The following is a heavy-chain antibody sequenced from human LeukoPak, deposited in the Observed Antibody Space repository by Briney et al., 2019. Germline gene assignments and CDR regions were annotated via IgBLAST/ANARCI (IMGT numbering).Heavy chain of an antibody. D-gene: IGHD2-8*01. CDR2: ISWDGGST. CDR3: ARRNSFGMVYATYCFDY. V-gene: IGHV3-43D*03. J-gene: IGHJ4*02. Sequence: PGGSLRLSCAASGFTFDDYAMHWVRQAPGKGLEWVSLISWDGGSTYYADSVKGRFTISRDNSKNSLYLQMNSLRAEDTAVYYCARRNSFGMVYATYCFDYWGQGTLVTVSS. CDR1: GFTFDDYA.